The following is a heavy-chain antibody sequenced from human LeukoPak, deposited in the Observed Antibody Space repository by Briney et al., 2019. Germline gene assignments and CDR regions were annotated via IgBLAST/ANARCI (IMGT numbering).Heavy chain of an antibody. D-gene: IGHD3-16*02. CDR2: ISTSGSST. Sequence: PGGSLRLSCAASGFTFSSYAMSWVGQAPVQGLEWVSAISTSGSSTYYADSVKGRFTISSDNSKNTLYLQMNSLRVEDTAVYYCAIPGPSYRRFDHWGQGTLVTVSS. J-gene: IGHJ4*02. V-gene: IGHV3-23*01. CDR3: AIPGPSYRRFDH. CDR1: GFTFSSYA.